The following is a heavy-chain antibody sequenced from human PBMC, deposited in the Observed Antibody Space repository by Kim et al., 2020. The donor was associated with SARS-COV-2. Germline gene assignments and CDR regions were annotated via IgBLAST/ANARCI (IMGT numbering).Heavy chain of an antibody. J-gene: IGHJ3*02. CDR2: IIPLFRAA. D-gene: IGHD1-1*01. Sequence: SVKVSCTASGEAFSYNCINWMRQAPGQGLEWVGRIIPLFRAANYAQNFQGRVSFTTDASTRTAFMEVSSLRVEDTAVYYCAREGTSGTGNTIDTFYIWG. V-gene: IGHV1-69*05. CDR3: AREGTSGTGNTIDTFYI. CDR1: GEAFSYNC.